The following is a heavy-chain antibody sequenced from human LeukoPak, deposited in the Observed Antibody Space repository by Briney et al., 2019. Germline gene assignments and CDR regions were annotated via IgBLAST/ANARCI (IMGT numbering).Heavy chain of an antibody. V-gene: IGHV4-61*02. Sequence: SQTLSLTCTVSGGSISSGSYYWSWIRQSAGTGLEWIGRIYTSGSTNYNPSLKSRVTISVDTSKSQFSLKLSSVTAADTAVYYCARYKTGTAVDYWGQGTLVTVSS. D-gene: IGHD2-21*02. CDR1: GGSISSGSYY. J-gene: IGHJ4*02. CDR3: ARYKTGTAVDY. CDR2: IYTSGST.